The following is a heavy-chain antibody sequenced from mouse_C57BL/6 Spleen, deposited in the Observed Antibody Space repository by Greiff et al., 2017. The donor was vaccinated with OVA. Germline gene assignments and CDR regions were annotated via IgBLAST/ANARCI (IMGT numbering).Heavy chain of an antibody. D-gene: IGHD2-4*01. V-gene: IGHV1-82*01. J-gene: IGHJ2*01. Sequence: VQLQQSGPELVQSGASVKISCKASGYAFSSSWMNWVKQRPGSGLEWIGRIYPGNGDTNYNGKFKGKATMTADKSSSTAYMQLSSLTSEASAVSFCARRDYGDYWGQGTTLTVSS. CDR2: IYPGNGDT. CDR3: ARRDYGDY. CDR1: GYAFSSSW.